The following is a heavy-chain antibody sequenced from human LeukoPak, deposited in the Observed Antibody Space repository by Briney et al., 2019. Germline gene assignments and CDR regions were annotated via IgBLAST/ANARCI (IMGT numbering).Heavy chain of an antibody. V-gene: IGHV3-7*01. CDR1: GFTFSSYW. CDR3: ARFSAVELFDY. D-gene: IGHD1-7*01. Sequence: GGSLRLSCTASGFTFSSYWMSWVRQAPGKGLEWVANIKRDGSAKYYVDSVKGRFTISRDNAKNSLYLQMNSLRAEDTAVYYCARFSAVELFDYWGQGTLVTVSS. J-gene: IGHJ4*02. CDR2: IKRDGSAK.